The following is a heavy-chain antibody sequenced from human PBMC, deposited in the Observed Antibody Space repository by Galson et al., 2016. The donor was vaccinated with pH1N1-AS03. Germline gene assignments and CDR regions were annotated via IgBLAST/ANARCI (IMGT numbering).Heavy chain of an antibody. Sequence: SVKVSCKASGYSFHTYSFNWVRQAPGQGLEWLGWISAYSGDTHYARKFQGRVTLTTDTSTSTAYMELRSLTSDDTAVYYCARAHYNADYVPDFWGQGTLVTVSS. V-gene: IGHV1-18*04. J-gene: IGHJ4*02. CDR3: ARAHYNADYVPDF. D-gene: IGHD4-17*01. CDR1: GYSFHTYS. CDR2: ISAYSGDT.